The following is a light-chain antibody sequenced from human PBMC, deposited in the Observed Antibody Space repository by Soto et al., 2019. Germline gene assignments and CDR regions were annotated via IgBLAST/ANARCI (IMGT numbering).Light chain of an antibody. CDR2: EAS. CDR1: QSVSDGY. CDR3: QHYGGSPRT. V-gene: IGKV3-20*01. J-gene: IGKJ1*01. Sequence: EIVLTQSPGTLSVSPGERATLSCRASQSVSDGYLAWYQQRPGQAPRLLMYEASTRASGIPDRFSGSGSGTDFTLTIRRLEPEDFAVYYCQHYGGSPRTFGQGTRVEAK.